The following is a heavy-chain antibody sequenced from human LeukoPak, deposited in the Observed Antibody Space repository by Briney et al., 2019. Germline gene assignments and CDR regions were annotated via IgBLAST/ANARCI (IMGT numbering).Heavy chain of an antibody. CDR2: LSGGGGNT. D-gene: IGHD2-2*01. V-gene: IGHV3-23*01. CDR3: AKVASLCTSTSCVRGGFDY. Sequence: PGGSLRLSCTASGFTFSSYAMSWVRQAPGKGLEWVSALSGGGGNTYYADSVKGRFTISRDNSKNTLYLQMNSLRAEDTANYYCAKVASLCTSTSCVRGGFDYWGQGTLVTVSS. J-gene: IGHJ4*02. CDR1: GFTFSSYA.